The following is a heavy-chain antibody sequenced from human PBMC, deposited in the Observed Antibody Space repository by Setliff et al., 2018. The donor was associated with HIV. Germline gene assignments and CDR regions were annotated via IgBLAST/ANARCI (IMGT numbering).Heavy chain of an antibody. J-gene: IGHJ2*01. CDR1: GVSMSSHY. CDR3: ARALWFGDFRFTGDWYFDL. V-gene: IGHV4-59*11. D-gene: IGHD3-10*01. Sequence: TSETLSLTCNVSGVSMSSHYWSWIRQAPGQPPNKGLEWIGNIYYSGSTYYNPSLKSRVTISVDTSKNQFSLKLTSVTAADTAVYYCARALWFGDFRFTGDWYFDLWGRGTLVTVSS. CDR2: IYYSGST.